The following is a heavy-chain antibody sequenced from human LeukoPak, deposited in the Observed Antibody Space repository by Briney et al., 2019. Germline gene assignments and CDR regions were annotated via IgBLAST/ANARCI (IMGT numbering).Heavy chain of an antibody. D-gene: IGHD3-10*01. V-gene: IGHV5-51*01. CDR2: IHPGKSDT. CDR3: ARLGPGGYGSGSYPSGY. CDR1: GYSFTTYW. Sequence: GEFLKISCKGSGYSFTTYWIGWVRQMPGKGLEWMGFIHPGKSDTRYSPSFQGQVTISADKSINTAYLQWSSLKASDTAMYYCARLGPGGYGSGSYPSGYWGQGTLVTVSS. J-gene: IGHJ4*02.